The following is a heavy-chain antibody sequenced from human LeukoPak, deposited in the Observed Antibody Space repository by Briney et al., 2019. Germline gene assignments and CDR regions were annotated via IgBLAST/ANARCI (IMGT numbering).Heavy chain of an antibody. CDR3: ARSTGAGGYSYGYYFDY. D-gene: IGHD5-18*01. V-gene: IGHV3-21*01. CDR1: GFTFSSYS. CDR2: ISSGNNYM. J-gene: IGHJ4*02. Sequence: GGSLRLSCAASGFTFSSYSMNWVRQAPGKGLEWVSSISSGNNYMSYADSVKGRFTISRDNAKNSLYLQMNSLRAEDTAVYYCARSTGAGGYSYGYYFDYWGQGTLVTVSS.